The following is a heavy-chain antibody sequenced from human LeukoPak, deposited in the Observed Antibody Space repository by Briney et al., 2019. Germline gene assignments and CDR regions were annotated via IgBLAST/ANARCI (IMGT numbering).Heavy chain of an antibody. CDR2: ISCNGGNT. D-gene: IGHD6-13*01. CDR3: VKPGKYTTNWSFDY. J-gene: IGHJ4*02. Sequence: GESLTLSCSASGFTFSDYAMFWVRQAPGGGLEYVSAISCNGGNTYYADSVKGRFTISRDNSKNTLSLQMSSLRAEDTAVYYCVKPGKYTTNWSFDYWGQGTLVTVSS. CDR1: GFTFSDYA. V-gene: IGHV3-64D*06.